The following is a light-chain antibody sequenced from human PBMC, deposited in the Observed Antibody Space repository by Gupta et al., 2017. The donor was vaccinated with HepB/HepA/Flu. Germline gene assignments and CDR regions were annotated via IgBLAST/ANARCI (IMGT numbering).Light chain of an antibody. CDR2: GAS. V-gene: IGKV3-20*01. CDR3: QQYGSSPPNT. J-gene: IGKJ2*01. CDR1: QSVSSSY. Sequence: EFVLTQSPGTLSLSPGERATLSCRASQSVSSSYLAWYQQKPGQAPRLLIYGASSRATGIPDRFSGSGSGTDFTLTISRREPEDFAVYYFQQYGSSPPNTFGQGTKLEIK.